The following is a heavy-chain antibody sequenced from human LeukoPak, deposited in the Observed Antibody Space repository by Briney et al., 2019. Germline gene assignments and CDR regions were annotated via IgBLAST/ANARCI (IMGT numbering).Heavy chain of an antibody. Sequence: ASVKVSCKASGYTFTSYAMHWVRQAPGQRLEWMGWINAGNGNTKYSQKFQGRVTITRDTSASTAYMELSSLRSEDTAVYYCARQYCSSGSCRSYYFDYWAREPWSPSPQ. CDR3: ARQYCSSGSCRSYYFDY. V-gene: IGHV1-3*01. D-gene: IGHD2-15*01. CDR1: GYTFTSYA. J-gene: IGHJ4*02. CDR2: INAGNGNT.